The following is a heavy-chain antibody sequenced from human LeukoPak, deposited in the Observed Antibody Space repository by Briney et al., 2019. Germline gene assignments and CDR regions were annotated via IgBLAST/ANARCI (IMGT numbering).Heavy chain of an antibody. V-gene: IGHV3-23*01. Sequence: GGSLRPSCAASGFTFSSYAMSWVRQAPGKGLEWVSAISGSGGSTYYADSVKGRFTISRDNSKNTLYLQMNSLRAEDTAVYYCAKDRGVIMASGDFEYWGQGTLVTVSS. CDR3: AKDRGVIMASGDFEY. CDR1: GFTFSSYA. J-gene: IGHJ4*02. CDR2: ISGSGGST. D-gene: IGHD3-10*01.